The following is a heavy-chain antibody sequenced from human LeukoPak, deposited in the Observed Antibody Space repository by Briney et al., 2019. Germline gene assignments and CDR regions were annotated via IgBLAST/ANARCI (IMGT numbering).Heavy chain of an antibody. CDR1: GGSFSGYY. D-gene: IGHD6-13*01. Sequence: PSETLSLTCAVYGGSFSGYYWSWIRQPPGKGLEWIGEINHSGSTNYNPSLKSRVTISVDTSKNQFSLKLTSVTAADTAVYYCASETSYSWFPEYFQSWGQGTLVTVSS. CDR2: INHSGST. V-gene: IGHV4-34*01. CDR3: ASETSYSWFPEYFQS. J-gene: IGHJ1*01.